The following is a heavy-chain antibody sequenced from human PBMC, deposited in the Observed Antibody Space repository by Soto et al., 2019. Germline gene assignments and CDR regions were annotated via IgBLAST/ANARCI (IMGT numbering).Heavy chain of an antibody. J-gene: IGHJ5*02. CDR2: IYHSGST. V-gene: IGHV4-4*02. D-gene: IGHD3-16*01. CDR3: ASTYNWFDP. CDR1: GGSISSSHW. Sequence: SETLSLTCAVSGGSISSSHWWNWVRQPPRKGLEWIGEIYHSGSTNYNPSLKSRVTISVDKSKNQFSLKLSSVTAADTAVYYCASTYNWFDPWGQGTLVTVS.